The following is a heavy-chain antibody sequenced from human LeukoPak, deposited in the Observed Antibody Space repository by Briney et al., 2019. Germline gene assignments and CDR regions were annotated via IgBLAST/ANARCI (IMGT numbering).Heavy chain of an antibody. D-gene: IGHD3-3*01. J-gene: IGHJ5*02. CDR3: AKDYDFWSGS. CDR1: GFTFSSYG. Sequence: PGGSLRLSCAASGFTFSSYGMHWVRQAPGKGLEWVAFIRYDGGNKYYADSVKGRFTISRGNSKNTLYLQMNSLRAEDTAVYYCAKDYDFWSGSWGQGTLVTVSS. V-gene: IGHV3-30*02. CDR2: IRYDGGNK.